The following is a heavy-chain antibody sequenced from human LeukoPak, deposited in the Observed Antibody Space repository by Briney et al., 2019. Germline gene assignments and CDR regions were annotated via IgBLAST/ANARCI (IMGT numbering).Heavy chain of an antibody. V-gene: IGHV3-30*04. Sequence: GWSLRLSCAASSFAFSSYSMHWVRQAPGKGLEWVAVISSRGTITYYAHSVKGRVTISRDNSKNTLYLQMNSLRAEDTAVYYCARDGDIADAIYFDYWGQGTLVSVSS. J-gene: IGHJ4*02. CDR3: ARDGDIADAIYFDY. D-gene: IGHD6-13*01. CDR1: SFAFSSYS. CDR2: ISSRGTIT.